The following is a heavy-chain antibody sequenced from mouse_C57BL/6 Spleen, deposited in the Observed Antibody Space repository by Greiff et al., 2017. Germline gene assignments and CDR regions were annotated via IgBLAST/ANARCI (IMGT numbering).Heavy chain of an antibody. CDR1: GYTFTSYW. D-gene: IGHD2-2*01. Sequence: QVQLQQPGAELVMPGASVKLSCKASGYTFTSYWMPWVKQRPGQGLEWIGEIDPSDSYTNYNQKFKGKSTLTVDKSSSTAYMQLSSLTSEDSAVYYCARSYGYDSYWYFDVWGTGTTVTVSS. J-gene: IGHJ1*03. V-gene: IGHV1-69*01. CDR3: ARSYGYDSYWYFDV. CDR2: IDPSDSYT.